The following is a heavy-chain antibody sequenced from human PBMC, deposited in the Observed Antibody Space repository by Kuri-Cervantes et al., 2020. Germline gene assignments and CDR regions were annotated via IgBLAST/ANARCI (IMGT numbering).Heavy chain of an antibody. Sequence: ASVKVSCKVSGYTLTELSMHWVRQAPGKGLEWMGGFDPEDGETIYAQKFQGRVTMTEDTSTDTAYMELSSLRSEDTAVYYCARGGYSSGWNYYYYGMDVWGQGTTVTVSS. D-gene: IGHD6-19*01. J-gene: IGHJ6*02. V-gene: IGHV1-24*01. CDR3: ARGGYSSGWNYYYYGMDV. CDR2: FDPEDGET. CDR1: GYTLTELS.